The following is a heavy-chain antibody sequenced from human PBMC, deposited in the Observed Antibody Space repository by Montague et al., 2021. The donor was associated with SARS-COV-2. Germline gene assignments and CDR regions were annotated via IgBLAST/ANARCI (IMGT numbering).Heavy chain of an antibody. V-gene: IGHV4-39*01. D-gene: IGHD3-10*01. J-gene: IGHJ3*02. CDR1: GGSISSTSYY. CDR3: ARHITGSGNAFDI. CDR2: ISYSGST. Sequence: SETLSLTCTVSGGSISSTSYYWGWIRQPPGKGLEWIGCISYSGSTYYKSSLKSRVTISVDTSKNQSSLRLSSVTAADTAVYYCARHITGSGNAFDIWGQGTMVTVSS.